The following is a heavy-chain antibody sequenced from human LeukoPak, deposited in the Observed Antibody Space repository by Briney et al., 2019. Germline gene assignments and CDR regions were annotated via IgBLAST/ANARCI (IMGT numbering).Heavy chain of an antibody. Sequence: SETQSLTCTVSGGSISPYYWSWIRQPPGKGLEWIAYITHSGSTVYNPSLKSRATISLDTSKKQFSLKLSSVTTADTALYYCARENYSLDYWGQGTLVTVSS. V-gene: IGHV4-59*01. J-gene: IGHJ4*02. CDR1: GGSISPYY. CDR2: ITHSGST. CDR3: ARENYSLDY. D-gene: IGHD2-15*01.